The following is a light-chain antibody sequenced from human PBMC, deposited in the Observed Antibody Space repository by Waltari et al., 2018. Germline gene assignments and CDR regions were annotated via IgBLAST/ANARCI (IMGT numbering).Light chain of an antibody. J-gene: IGKJ2*01. CDR3: MQALQTPKT. V-gene: IGKV2-28*01. CDR2: LGS. Sequence: DIVMTQSHLSLPVPPGEPASISCRSSQSLLHSNGYNYLDWYLQKPGQSPQLLIYLGSNRASGVPDRFSGSGSGTDFTLKISRVEAEDVGVYYCMQALQTPKTFGQGTKLEIK. CDR1: QSLLHSNGYNY.